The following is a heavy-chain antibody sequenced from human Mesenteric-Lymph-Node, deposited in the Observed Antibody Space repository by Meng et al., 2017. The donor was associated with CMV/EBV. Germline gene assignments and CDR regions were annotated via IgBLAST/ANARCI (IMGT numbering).Heavy chain of an antibody. CDR2: INHSGST. CDR1: GGSFSGYY. D-gene: IGHD4-23*01. V-gene: IGHV4-34*01. CDR3: ARHQRWLKSEGGFNY. J-gene: IGHJ4*02. Sequence: HVELQQWGAGLLKPSETLSPTCAVYGGSFSGYYWSWFRQPPGKGLEWIGEINHSGSTNYNPSLKSRVTISVDTSKNQFSLKLSSVTAADTAVYYCARHQRWLKSEGGFNYWGQGTLVTVSS.